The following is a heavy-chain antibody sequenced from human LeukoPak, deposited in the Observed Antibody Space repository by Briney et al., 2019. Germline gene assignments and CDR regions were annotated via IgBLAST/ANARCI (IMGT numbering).Heavy chain of an antibody. CDR3: ARTPRYCSGGSCLNWFDP. J-gene: IGHJ5*02. V-gene: IGHV4-34*01. D-gene: IGHD2-15*01. Sequence: SETLSLTCTVSGDSISTYYWSWIRQPPGKGLEWIGEINHSGSTNYNPSLKSRVTISVDTSKNQFSLKLSSVTAADTAVYYCARTPRYCSGGSCLNWFDPWGQGTLVTVSS. CDR2: INHSGST. CDR1: GDSISTYY.